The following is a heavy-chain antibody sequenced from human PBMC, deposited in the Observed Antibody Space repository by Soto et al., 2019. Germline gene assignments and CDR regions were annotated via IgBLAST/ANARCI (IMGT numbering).Heavy chain of an antibody. V-gene: IGHV3-30*18. J-gene: IGHJ3*01. CDR1: GFTFRSYA. CDR2: ISYDATNQ. CDR3: AKLVDLGDSFDL. D-gene: IGHD3-16*01. Sequence: QAQLVESGGGVVQPGTSVRLSCAASGFTFRSYAMHWVRHTPGKGLEWVSVISYDATNQYYADSVKGRFTISRDNAENRMYLQMDSLRADDTAVYYCAKLVDLGDSFDLWGQGTAVTVSS.